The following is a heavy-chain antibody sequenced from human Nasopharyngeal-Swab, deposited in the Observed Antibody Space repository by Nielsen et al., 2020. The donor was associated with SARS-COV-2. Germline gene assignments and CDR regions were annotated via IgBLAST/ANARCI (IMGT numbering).Heavy chain of an antibody. D-gene: IGHD6-13*01. CDR3: AKDIGSIHYYGMDV. J-gene: IGHJ6*02. Sequence: SLKISCAASGFTFDDYAMHWVRQAPGKGLEWVSGISWNSGSIGYADSVKGRFTISRDNAKNSLYLQMNSLRAEDMASYYCAKDIGSIHYYGMDVWGQGTTVTVSS. V-gene: IGHV3-9*03. CDR2: ISWNSGSI. CDR1: GFTFDDYA.